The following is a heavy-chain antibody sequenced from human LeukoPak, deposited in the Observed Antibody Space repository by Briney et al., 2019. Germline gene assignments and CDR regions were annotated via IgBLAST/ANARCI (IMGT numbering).Heavy chain of an antibody. CDR3: AKGVGTNAWYHFDY. J-gene: IGHJ4*02. CDR2: ISGSGGST. CDR1: GFTFRTYA. D-gene: IGHD6-13*01. V-gene: IGHV3-23*01. Sequence: GGSLRLSCAASGFTFRTYAMSWVRQAPGKGLEWVSVISGSGGSTSYADSVKGRFTISRDNSKNTLYLQMNSLRAEDTAVYYCAKGVGTNAWYHFDYWGQGSLVTVSS.